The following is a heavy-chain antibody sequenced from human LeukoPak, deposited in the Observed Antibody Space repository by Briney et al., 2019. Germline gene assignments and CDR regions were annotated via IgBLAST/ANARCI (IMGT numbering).Heavy chain of an antibody. J-gene: IGHJ4*02. CDR2: INPNSGGT. Sequence: GASVKVSCKASGYTFTGYYMHWVRQAPEQGLERMGWINPNSGGTNYAQKFQGRVTMTRDTSISTAYMELSRLRSDDTAVYYCARVAGSSGCFDYWGQGTLVTVSS. CDR3: ARVAGSSGCFDY. D-gene: IGHD6-19*01. V-gene: IGHV1-2*02. CDR1: GYTFTGYY.